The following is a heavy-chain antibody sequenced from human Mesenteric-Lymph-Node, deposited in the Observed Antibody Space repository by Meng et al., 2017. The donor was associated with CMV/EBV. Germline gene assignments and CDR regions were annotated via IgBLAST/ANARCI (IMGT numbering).Heavy chain of an antibody. CDR3: ARVLKFCSSTSCYGGDWFDP. J-gene: IGHJ5*02. Sequence: ASVKVSCKASGYTFTSYGISWVRQAPGQGLEWMGWISAYNGNTNYAQKLQGRVTMTTDTSTSTGYMELKSLRSDDTAVYYCARVLKFCSSTSCYGGDWFDPWGQGTLVTVSS. D-gene: IGHD2-2*01. CDR1: GYTFTSYG. V-gene: IGHV1-18*01. CDR2: ISAYNGNT.